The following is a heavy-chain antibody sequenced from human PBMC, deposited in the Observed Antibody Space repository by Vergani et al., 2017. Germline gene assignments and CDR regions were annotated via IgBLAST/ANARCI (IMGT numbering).Heavy chain of an antibody. V-gene: IGHV4-4*03. CDR1: GDSFRSNKW. D-gene: IGHD2-15*01. CDR3: ASYPKSYCSGGSCFSVWGAFDI. Sequence: QVQLQESGPGLVKPPGTLSLTCAVSGDSFRSNKWWTWVRQSPGKTLEWIGEISHSGSTNYNPSLKGRVTLSLDTSKNQFSLRLSSVTAADTAVYYCASYPKSYCSGGSCFSVWGAFDIWGRGTTVTVSS. CDR2: ISHSGST. J-gene: IGHJ3*02.